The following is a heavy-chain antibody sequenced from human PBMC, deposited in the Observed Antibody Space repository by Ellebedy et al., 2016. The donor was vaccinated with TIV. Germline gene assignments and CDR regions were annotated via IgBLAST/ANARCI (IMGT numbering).Heavy chain of an antibody. CDR3: IRDKDDHGSFSGGGCYSC. J-gene: IGHJ4*02. D-gene: IGHD2-15*01. CDR1: GFTFSNAW. CDR2: IKSKTDGGTT. Sequence: GESLKISCAASGFTFSNAWMSWVRQAPGKGLEWVGRIKSKTDGGTTDYGAPVKGRFTISRDDSENTLYLQMNSLKSEDTAVYYCIRDKDDHGSFSGGGCYSCWGQGTLVTVSS. V-gene: IGHV3-15*01.